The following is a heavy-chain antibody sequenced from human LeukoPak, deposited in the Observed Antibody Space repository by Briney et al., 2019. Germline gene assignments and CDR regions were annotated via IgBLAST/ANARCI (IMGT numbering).Heavy chain of an antibody. J-gene: IGHJ4*02. CDR1: GFTFSSYW. CDR2: IKQDGSEK. V-gene: IGHV3-7*01. Sequence: GGSLRLSCAASGFTFSSYWMSWVRQAPGKGLEWVANIKQDGSEKYYVDSVKGRFTISRDNAKNSLYLQMNSLRAEDTAVYYCVVLWFGEFGTIDYWGQGTLVTVSS. D-gene: IGHD3-10*01. CDR3: VVLWFGEFGTIDY.